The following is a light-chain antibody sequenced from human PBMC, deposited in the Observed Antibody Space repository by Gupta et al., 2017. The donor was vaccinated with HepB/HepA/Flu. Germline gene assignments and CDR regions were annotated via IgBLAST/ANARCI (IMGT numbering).Light chain of an antibody. Sequence: DIQLTQSPPFLSASVGDRVTITCRASQGISSYLAWYQQEPGKAPKLLIYAASTVESGVPSRFSGSGSGTEFTLTISILQPEDFATYCCQQLNSYRGTFSQGTKLEIK. CDR3: QQLNSYRGT. CDR2: AAS. V-gene: IGKV1-9*01. J-gene: IGKJ2*01. CDR1: QGISSY.